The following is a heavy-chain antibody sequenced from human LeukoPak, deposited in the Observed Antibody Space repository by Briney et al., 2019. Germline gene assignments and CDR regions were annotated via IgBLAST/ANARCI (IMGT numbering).Heavy chain of an antibody. CDR2: IYYSGST. V-gene: IGHV4-30-4*08. Sequence: PSQTLSLTCTVSGGSISSGDYYWSWIRQPPGKGLEWIGYIYYSGSTYYNPSLKSRVTISVDTSKNQFSLKLSSVTAADTAVYYCASTIFGVVANFDYWGQGTLVTVSS. J-gene: IGHJ4*02. CDR3: ASTIFGVVANFDY. D-gene: IGHD3-3*01. CDR1: GGSISSGDYY.